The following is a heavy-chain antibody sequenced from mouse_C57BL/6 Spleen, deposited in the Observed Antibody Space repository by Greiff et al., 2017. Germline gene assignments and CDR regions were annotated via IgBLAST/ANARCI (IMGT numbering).Heavy chain of an antibody. Sequence: VKLMESGAELVKPGASVKLSCKASGYTFTEYTIHWVKQRSGQGLEWIGWFYPGSGSIKYNEKFKDKATLTADKSSSTVYMELSRLTSEDSAVYFCARHEAYYGSSHWYFDVWGTGTTVTVSS. V-gene: IGHV1-62-2*01. J-gene: IGHJ1*03. CDR3: ARHEAYYGSSHWYFDV. D-gene: IGHD1-1*01. CDR2: FYPGSGSI. CDR1: GYTFTEYT.